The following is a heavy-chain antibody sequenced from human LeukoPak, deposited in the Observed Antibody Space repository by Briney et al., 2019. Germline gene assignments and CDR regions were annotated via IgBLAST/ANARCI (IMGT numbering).Heavy chain of an antibody. CDR3: ARDQRGYYGSGSYYYGMDV. CDR1: GFTFSSYS. V-gene: IGHV3-21*01. Sequence: PGGSLRLSCAASGFTFSSYSMNWVRQAPGKGLEWVSSISSSSSYIYYADSVKGRFAISRDNAKNSLYLQMNSLRAEDTAVYYCARDQRGYYGSGSYYYGMDVWGQGTMVTVSS. D-gene: IGHD3-10*01. J-gene: IGHJ6*02. CDR2: ISSSSSYI.